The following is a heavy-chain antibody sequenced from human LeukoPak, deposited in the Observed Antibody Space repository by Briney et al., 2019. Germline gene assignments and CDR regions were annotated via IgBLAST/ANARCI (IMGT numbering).Heavy chain of an antibody. Sequence: GGSLRLSCAASGFTFSSYSMNWVRQAPGKGLDWLSSIGSTGAYIFYADSVKGRFTSSRDNAKNSLYLQMNSLRAEDTAIYYCARDRWELLRSVDYWGQGTLVTVSS. CDR3: ARDRWELLRSVDY. CDR2: IGSTGAYI. CDR1: GFTFSSYS. D-gene: IGHD2-15*01. J-gene: IGHJ4*02. V-gene: IGHV3-21*01.